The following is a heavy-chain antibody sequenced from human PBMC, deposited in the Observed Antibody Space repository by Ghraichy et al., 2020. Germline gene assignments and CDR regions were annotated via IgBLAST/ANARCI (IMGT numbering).Heavy chain of an antibody. D-gene: IGHD3-22*01. CDR1: GYSFTGYY. CDR2: INPHSGGM. Sequence: ASVKVSCEASGYSFTGYYIHWVRQTPGQGLEWMGWINPHSGGMKYAQNFQGRVTMTRDMSISTAYMGLSSLTSDDTGVYYCARVHHYDSTGYNYYFDYWGQGTLVTVSS. J-gene: IGHJ4*02. CDR3: ARVHHYDSTGYNYYFDY. V-gene: IGHV1-2*02.